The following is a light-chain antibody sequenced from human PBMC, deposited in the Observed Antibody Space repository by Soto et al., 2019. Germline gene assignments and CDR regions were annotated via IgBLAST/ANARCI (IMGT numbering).Light chain of an antibody. CDR3: QEYNSYGRT. J-gene: IGKJ1*01. CDR2: KAS. Sequence: DIQLTQSPSTLSAFLGDRVTISCRASQSVGSWLAWYQQKPGKAPNLLIYKASILQTGVPSRFSGSGSGTEFTLTISGLQPDDFATYYCQEYNSYGRTFGRGTKVEI. CDR1: QSVGSW. V-gene: IGKV1-5*03.